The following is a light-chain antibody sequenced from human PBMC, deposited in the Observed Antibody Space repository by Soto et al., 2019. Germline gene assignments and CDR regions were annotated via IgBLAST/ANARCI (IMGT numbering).Light chain of an antibody. CDR3: QQFNSFPFT. CDR2: DAS. V-gene: IGKV1-13*02. CDR1: QDIRTA. J-gene: IGKJ3*01. Sequence: AIQLTQSPSSLSSSPGDRVTITCRASQDIRTAIAWYQQKPGQAPQLLIYDASSLQSGVPSRFSGRGSGTDFTFTISSLQPEDFATYYCQQFNSFPFTFGPGIKVDIK.